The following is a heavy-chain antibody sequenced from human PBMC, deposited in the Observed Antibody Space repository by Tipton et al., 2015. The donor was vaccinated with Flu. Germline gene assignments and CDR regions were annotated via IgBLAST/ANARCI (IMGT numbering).Heavy chain of an antibody. V-gene: IGHV4-38-2*02. J-gene: IGHJ4*02. Sequence: TLSLTCTVSGDSISGSYYWGWIRQAPGKGLEWIGNIYHTGSTYHNPSLKSRVTISVDTSKNQFSLKLNSVTAADTAVYYCARQDVVVVAAAHWGQGTLVTVSS. D-gene: IGHD2-15*01. CDR3: ARQDVVVVAAAH. CDR1: GDSISGSYY. CDR2: IYHTGST.